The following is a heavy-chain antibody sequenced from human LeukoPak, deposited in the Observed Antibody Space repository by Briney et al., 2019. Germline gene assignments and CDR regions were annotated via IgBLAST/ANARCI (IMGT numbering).Heavy chain of an antibody. D-gene: IGHD6-13*01. J-gene: IGHJ6*02. V-gene: IGHV3-21*01. CDR1: GFTFSSYS. CDR2: ISSSSSYI. CDR3: ASPHPRGIYYYYGMDV. Sequence: PGRSLRLSCAASGFTFSSYSMTWVRQAPGKGLEWVSSISSSSSYIYYADSVKGRFTISRDNAKNSLYLQMNSLRAEDTAVYYCASPHPRGIYYYYGMDVWGQGTTVTVSS.